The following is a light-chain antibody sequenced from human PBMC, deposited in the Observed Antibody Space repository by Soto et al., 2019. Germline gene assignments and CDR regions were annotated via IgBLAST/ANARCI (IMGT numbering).Light chain of an antibody. Sequence: EIVLTQSPATLSLSPGERATLSCRASQSVRTYLAWYQHKPGQAPRLLIYDASNRATGIPARFSGSGAGTDFTLTISGLEPEDFAVYYCQQRGNWPPRYTFGQGTKQEIK. V-gene: IGKV3-11*01. CDR3: QQRGNWPPRYT. CDR1: QSVRTY. CDR2: DAS. J-gene: IGKJ2*01.